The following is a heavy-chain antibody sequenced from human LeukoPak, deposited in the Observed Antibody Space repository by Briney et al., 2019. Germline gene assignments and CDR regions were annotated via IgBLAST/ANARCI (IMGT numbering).Heavy chain of an antibody. J-gene: IGHJ4*02. Sequence: GASVKVSCKASGGTFSSYAINWVRQATGQGLEWMGWMNPNSGNTGYAQKFQGRVTMTRNTSISTAYMELSSLRSEDTAVYYCARGGDHDSSGSPGYWGQGTLLTVSS. CDR3: ARGGDHDSSGSPGY. V-gene: IGHV1-8*02. CDR1: GGTFSSYA. CDR2: MNPNSGNT. D-gene: IGHD3-22*01.